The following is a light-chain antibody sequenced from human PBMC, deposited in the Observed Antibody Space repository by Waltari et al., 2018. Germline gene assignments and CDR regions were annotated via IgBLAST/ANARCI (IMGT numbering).Light chain of an antibody. Sequence: IQLTQSPSSLSASVGDRVTITCRASQGISDYLAWYQQKPEKAPKLLIYAASTLQRGVPSRFSSSGAGTDSTLTISSLQPEDFATYYCQLLNSAQWTFGQGTKVEIK. CDR2: AAS. CDR1: QGISDY. CDR3: QLLNSAQWT. J-gene: IGKJ1*01. V-gene: IGKV1-9*01.